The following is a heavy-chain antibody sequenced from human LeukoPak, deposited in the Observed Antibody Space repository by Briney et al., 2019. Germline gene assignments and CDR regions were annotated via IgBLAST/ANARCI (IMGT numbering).Heavy chain of an antibody. V-gene: IGHV3-21*01. CDR1: GFTFSSYS. D-gene: IGHD6-13*01. CDR3: ARVIAAAGPDY. J-gene: IGHJ4*02. CDR2: ISSSSSYI. Sequence: GGSLRLSCAASGFTFSSYSMNWVRQAPGKGLEWVSSISSSSSYIYYADSVKGRFTISKDNAKNSLYLQMNSLRAEDTAVYYCARVIAAAGPDYWGQGTLVTVSS.